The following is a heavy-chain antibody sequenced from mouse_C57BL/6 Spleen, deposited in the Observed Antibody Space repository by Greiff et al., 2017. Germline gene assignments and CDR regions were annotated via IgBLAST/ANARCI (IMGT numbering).Heavy chain of an antibody. Sequence: QVQLQQPGAELVRPGSSVKLSCKASGYTFTSYWMHWVKQRPIQGLEWIGNIDPSDSETHYNQKFKDKATLTVDKSSSTAYMQLSSLTSEDSAVXYWASSGYGNAWFAYWGQGTLVTVSA. J-gene: IGHJ3*01. D-gene: IGHD2-1*01. CDR3: ASSGYGNAWFAY. CDR1: GYTFTSYW. CDR2: IDPSDSET. V-gene: IGHV1-52*01.